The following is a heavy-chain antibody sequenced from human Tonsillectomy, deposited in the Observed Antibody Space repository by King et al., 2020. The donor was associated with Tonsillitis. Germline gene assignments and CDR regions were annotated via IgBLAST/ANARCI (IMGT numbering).Heavy chain of an antibody. D-gene: IGHD3-10*01. CDR1: GSISGSY. CDR2: IYYSGTT. CDR3: ARLNYYGSGSYWALDL. V-gene: IGHV4-59*08. J-gene: IGHJ2*01. Sequence: QLQESGPGLVKPSETLSLTCTVSGSISGSYWSWIRQPPGKGLEWIGYIYYSGTTNYNPSLRSRVTISVDTSKNQFSLKLSSVTAADPAVYYCARLNYYGSGSYWALDLWGRGPLVTVFS.